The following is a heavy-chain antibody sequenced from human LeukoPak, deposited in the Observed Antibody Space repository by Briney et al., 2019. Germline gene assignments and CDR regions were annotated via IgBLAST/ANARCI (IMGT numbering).Heavy chain of an antibody. V-gene: IGHV6-1*01. CDR3: ARAPRVAYSSGWYSRDYYGMDV. Sequence: SQTLSLTCAISGDSVSSNSAAWNWIRQSPSRGLEWLGRTYYRSKWYNDYAVSVKSRITTNPDTSKNQFSLQLNSVTPEDTAVYYCARAPRVAYSSGWYSRDYYGMDVWGQGTTVTVSS. CDR1: GDSVSSNSAA. D-gene: IGHD6-19*01. J-gene: IGHJ6*02. CDR2: TYYRSKWYN.